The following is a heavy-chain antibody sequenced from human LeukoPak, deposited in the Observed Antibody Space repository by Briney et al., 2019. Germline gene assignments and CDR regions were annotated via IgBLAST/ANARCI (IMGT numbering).Heavy chain of an antibody. D-gene: IGHD3-22*01. J-gene: IGHJ4*02. CDR1: GFTFSSYA. CDR2: ISYDGSNK. Sequence: PGRSLRLSCAASGFTFSSYAMHWVRQAPGKGLEWVAVISYDGSNKYYADSVKGRFTISRDNSTNTLYLQMNSLSAEDTAVYYCARDWGAYYYDSSGYYLSWGQGTLVTVSS. V-gene: IGHV3-30*01. CDR3: ARDWGAYYYDSSGYYLS.